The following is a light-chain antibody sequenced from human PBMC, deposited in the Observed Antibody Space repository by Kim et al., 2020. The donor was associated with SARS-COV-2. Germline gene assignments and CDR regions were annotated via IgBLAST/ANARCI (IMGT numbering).Light chain of an antibody. J-gene: IGKJ2*01. CDR1: QSVNDR. CDR2: RAS. Sequence: ASYVGSVAINCRDSQSVNDRFLAWYQQKPGKAPTLLIYRASTLESGVPSRFSGSGFGTEFTLTISSLQPDDFATYYCQHYCRYPYTFGQGTKLEI. V-gene: IGKV1-5*03. CDR3: QHYCRYPYT.